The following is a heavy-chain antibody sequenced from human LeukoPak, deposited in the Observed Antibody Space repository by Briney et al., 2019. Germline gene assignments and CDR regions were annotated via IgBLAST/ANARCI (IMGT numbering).Heavy chain of an antibody. J-gene: IGHJ4*02. V-gene: IGHV3-30*02. D-gene: IGHD1-26*01. CDR1: GFTFSNYS. CDR2: IRFDGTTT. CDR3: AKPSGNCVDY. Sequence: GGSLRLSCSASGFTFSNYSISWVRQAPGKGLEWVAFIRFDGTTTDYTDSVKGRFTISRDNSKNTLFLQMNSLRPEDTGVYFCAKPSGNCVDYWGQGTLVTVSS.